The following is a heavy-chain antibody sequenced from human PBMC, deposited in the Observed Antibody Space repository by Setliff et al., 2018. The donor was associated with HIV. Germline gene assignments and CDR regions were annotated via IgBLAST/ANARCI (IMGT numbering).Heavy chain of an antibody. J-gene: IGHJ4*02. CDR2: INHSGNT. V-gene: IGHV4-39*07. CDR3: ARLGAENFGDYDWVDY. D-gene: IGHD5-12*01. Sequence: PSETLSLTCTVSDGSTRTSSYYWGWIRQAPGKGLEWIGEINHSGNTNYNPSLKSRVTISVDTSKNQFSLKLNSVTAADTAVYYCARLGAENFGDYDWVDYWGQGTLVTVSS. CDR1: DGSTRTSSYY.